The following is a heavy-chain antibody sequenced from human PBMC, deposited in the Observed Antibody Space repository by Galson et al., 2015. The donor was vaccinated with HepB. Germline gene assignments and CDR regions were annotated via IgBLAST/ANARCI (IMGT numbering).Heavy chain of an antibody. CDR3: ARVYYPAPYYFDY. CDR2: ISSSSSYI. CDR1: GFTFSSYS. Sequence: SLRLSCAASGFTFSSYSMNWVRQAPGKGLEWVSSISSSSSYIYYADSVKGRFTISRDNAKNSLYLQMNSLRAEDTAVYYCARVYYPAPYYFDYWGQGTLVTVSS. V-gene: IGHV3-21*04. D-gene: IGHD1-26*01. J-gene: IGHJ4*02.